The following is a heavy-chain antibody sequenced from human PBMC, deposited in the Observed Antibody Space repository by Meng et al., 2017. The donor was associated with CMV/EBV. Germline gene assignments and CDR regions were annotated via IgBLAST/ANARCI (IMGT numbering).Heavy chain of an antibody. D-gene: IGHD2-2*01. V-gene: IGHV1-18*01. CDR1: GYTFTSYG. J-gene: IGHJ5*02. CDR3: ARVLGYCRSTSCENWFDP. CDR2: ISAYNGNT. Sequence: ASVKVSCKASGYTFTSYGISWVRQAPGQGLEWMGWISAYNGNTNYAQKLQGRVTMTTDTSTSTAYMELRSLRSDDTAVYYCARVLGYCRSTSCENWFDPWGQGTLVTVSS.